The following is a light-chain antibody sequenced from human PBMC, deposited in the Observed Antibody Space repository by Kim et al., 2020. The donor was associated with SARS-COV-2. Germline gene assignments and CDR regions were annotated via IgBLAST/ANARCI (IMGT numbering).Light chain of an antibody. Sequence: ASVGDRVTIACRSSQGISSALAWYQQKTGKAPKLLIYQASSLQSGVPSRFSGSGSGTDFTLTISSLQPEDFATYYCQHFGSYPITFGQGTRLEIK. J-gene: IGKJ5*01. CDR3: QHFGSYPIT. V-gene: IGKV1-13*02. CDR1: QGISSA. CDR2: QAS.